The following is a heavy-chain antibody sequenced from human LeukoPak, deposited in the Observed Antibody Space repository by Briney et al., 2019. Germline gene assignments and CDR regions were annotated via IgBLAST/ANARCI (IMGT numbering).Heavy chain of an antibody. J-gene: IGHJ4*02. V-gene: IGHV5-51*01. CDR3: AIINHPDGRVY. D-gene: IGHD5-24*01. CDR1: GYPFTTSW. CDR2: IYAGNSDA. Sequence: GESLQISFQGFGYPFTTSWIGWGRPLPGKGLEWTAIIYAGNSDAKYSPFFQGQVSISTDRSISTAYLHWSSLKASDTAIYYCAIINHPDGRVYWGQGTLVTVSS.